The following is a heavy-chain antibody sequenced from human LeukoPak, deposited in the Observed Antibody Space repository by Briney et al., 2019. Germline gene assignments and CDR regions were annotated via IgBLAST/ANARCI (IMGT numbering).Heavy chain of an antibody. Sequence: SVKVSCKASGGTFSSYAISWVRQAPGQGLEWMGGIIPIFGTANYAQKFQGRVTITTDESTSTAYMELSSLRSEDTAVYYCARSSSSSWYTPGYDAFDIWGQGTMVTVSS. CDR3: ARSSSSSWYTPGYDAFDI. CDR2: IIPIFGTA. V-gene: IGHV1-69*05. CDR1: GGTFSSYA. J-gene: IGHJ3*02. D-gene: IGHD6-13*01.